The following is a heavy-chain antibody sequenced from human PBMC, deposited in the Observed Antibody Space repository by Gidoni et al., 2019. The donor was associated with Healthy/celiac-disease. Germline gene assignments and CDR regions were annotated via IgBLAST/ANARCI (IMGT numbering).Heavy chain of an antibody. CDR3: ARRGSDCSGGSCYPRWFDP. D-gene: IGHD2-15*01. V-gene: IGHV4-39*01. J-gene: IGHJ5*02. CDR2: SYYSGST. Sequence: QLQLQESGPGLVKPSETLSLTCTVSGGSISSSSYYWGWIRQPPGKGLEWIGSSYYSGSTYYNPSLKSRVTISVDMSKNQFSLKLSSVTAADTAVYYCARRGSDCSGGSCYPRWFDPWGQGTLVTVSS. CDR1: GGSISSSSYY.